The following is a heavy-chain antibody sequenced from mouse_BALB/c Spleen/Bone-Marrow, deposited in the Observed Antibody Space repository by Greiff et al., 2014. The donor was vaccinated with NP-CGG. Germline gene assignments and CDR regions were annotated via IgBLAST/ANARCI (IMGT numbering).Heavy chain of an antibody. D-gene: IGHD4-1*01. CDR2: ILPGSGST. J-gene: IGHJ3*01. Sequence: VQLQQSGAELMKPGASVKISCKATGYTFSSNWIEWVKQRPGHGLEWIGEILPGSGSTNYNEKFKGKATFTADTSSNTAYMQLSSLTSEDSAVYYCARDWDPFAYWGQGTLVTVSA. CDR3: ARDWDPFAY. V-gene: IGHV1-9*01. CDR1: GYTFSSNW.